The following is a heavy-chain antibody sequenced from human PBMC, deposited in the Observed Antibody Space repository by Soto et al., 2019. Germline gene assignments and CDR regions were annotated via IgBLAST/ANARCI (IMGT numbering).Heavy chain of an antibody. J-gene: IGHJ5*02. Sequence: SETLSLTCAVYCGSFSGYYWSWIRQPPGKGLEWIGEINHSGSTNYNPSLKSRVTISVDTSKNQFSLKLSSVTAADTAVYYCARGPGDYELLVANWFDPWGQGTLVTVSS. V-gene: IGHV4-34*01. CDR1: CGSFSGYY. CDR2: INHSGST. CDR3: ARGPGDYELLVANWFDP. D-gene: IGHD4-17*01.